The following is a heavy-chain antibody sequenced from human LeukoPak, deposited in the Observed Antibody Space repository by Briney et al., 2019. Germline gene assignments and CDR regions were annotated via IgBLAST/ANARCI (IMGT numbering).Heavy chain of an antibody. J-gene: IGHJ5*02. CDR1: GGTFSSYA. Sequence: GASVKVSCKASGGTFSSYAISWVRQAPGQGLEWMGGIIPILGTANYAQKFQGRVTITADKSTSTAYMELSSLRSEDTAVYYCARTYYYDSSGYYQYNWFDPWGQGTLVTVSS. V-gene: IGHV1-69*10. D-gene: IGHD3-22*01. CDR3: ARTYYYDSSGYYQYNWFDP. CDR2: IIPILGTA.